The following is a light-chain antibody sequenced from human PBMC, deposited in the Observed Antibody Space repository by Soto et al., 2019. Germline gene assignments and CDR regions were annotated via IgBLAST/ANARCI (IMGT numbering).Light chain of an antibody. J-gene: IGKJ1*01. CDR1: QSISSY. CDR3: QQSYSTPPT. V-gene: IGKV1-39*01. CDR2: AAS. Sequence: DIQMTQSPSSLSASVGDRVTITCRASQSISSYLNWYQQKPGKAPKLLIYAASSLQSGLPSKFSGGGSGTDFTLTISSLQPEDFTPYYCQQSYSTPPTFGQATKLQIK.